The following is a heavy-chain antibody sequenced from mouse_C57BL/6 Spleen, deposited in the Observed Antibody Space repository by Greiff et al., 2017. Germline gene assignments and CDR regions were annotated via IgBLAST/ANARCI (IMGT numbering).Heavy chain of an antibody. D-gene: IGHD2-5*01. Sequence: EVKLVESGGGLVQPGGSMKLSCAASGFTFSDAWMDWVRQSPEKGLEWVAEIRNKANNHATYYAESVKGRFTISRDDSKSSVYLQMNSLRAEDTGIYYCTREDYSNYVRFAYWGQGTLVTVAA. CDR1: GFTFSDAW. J-gene: IGHJ3*01. CDR3: TREDYSNYVRFAY. V-gene: IGHV6-6*01. CDR2: IRNKANNHAT.